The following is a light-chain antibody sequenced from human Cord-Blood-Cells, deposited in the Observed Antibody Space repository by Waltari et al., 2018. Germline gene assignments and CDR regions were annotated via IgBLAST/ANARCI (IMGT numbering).Light chain of an antibody. CDR1: QSISSY. CDR2: AAS. Sequence: DIQMTQSPSSLSASVGDRVTITCRASQSISSYLNWYQQKPGKAPKLLIYAASSLQSGVPSRFSGSGSGTDVTRTISSLQPEDFATCYCQQSYSTPYTFGQGTKLEIK. V-gene: IGKV1-39*01. J-gene: IGKJ2*01. CDR3: QQSYSTPYT.